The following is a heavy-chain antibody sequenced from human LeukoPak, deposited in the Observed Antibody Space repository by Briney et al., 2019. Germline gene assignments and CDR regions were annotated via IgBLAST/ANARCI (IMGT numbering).Heavy chain of an antibody. Sequence: ASVNVSCKASGYTFTTYYMHSVRQAPGHEREWMGWKNPNIIDTAYTQKLQGRVTISRNTSISTAYMALSSLRSQGTAVYYCARGGPSGSYKMIEYWGQGTLVTVSS. CDR1: GYTFTTYY. V-gene: IGHV1-8*01. J-gene: IGHJ4*02. CDR3: ARGGPSGSYKMIEY. CDR2: KNPNIIDT. D-gene: IGHD1-26*01.